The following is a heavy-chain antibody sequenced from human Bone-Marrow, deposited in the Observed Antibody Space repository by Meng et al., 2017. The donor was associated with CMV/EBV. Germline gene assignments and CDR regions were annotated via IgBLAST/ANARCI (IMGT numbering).Heavy chain of an antibody. CDR1: GFTFSSYA. CDR2: ISYAGSNK. Sequence: GGSLRLSCAAPGFTFSSYAMHWVRQAPGKGLEWLAVISYAGSNKYYADSVKGRFTISRDNSKNTLNLQMNSLRAEDTPVYYGARDNSIITPYYFAYWGQGTLVTVSS. D-gene: IGHD3-10*01. J-gene: IGHJ4*02. V-gene: IGHV3-30-3*01. CDR3: ARDNSIITPYYFAY.